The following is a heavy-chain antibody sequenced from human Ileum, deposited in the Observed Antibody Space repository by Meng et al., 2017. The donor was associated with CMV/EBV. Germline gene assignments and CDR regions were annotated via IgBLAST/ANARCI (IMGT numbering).Heavy chain of an antibody. V-gene: IGHV3-15*07. CDR2: NKRKSEGEST. CDR1: GLTVSNVY. J-gene: IGHJ4*02. D-gene: IGHD4-17*01. CDR3: SYGAEYYFDY. Sequence: ADSGLTVSNVYRNWLRQAQGKGLEWVGRNKRKSEGESTDYAAPVRGRFTISRDESRNTVDLQMNSLNADDTAVYYCSYGAEYYFDYWGQGTLVTVSS.